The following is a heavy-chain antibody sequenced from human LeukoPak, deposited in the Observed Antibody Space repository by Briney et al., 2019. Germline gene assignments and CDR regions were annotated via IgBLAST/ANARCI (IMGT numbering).Heavy chain of an antibody. Sequence: ASVKVSCKASGYTFTSYYVHWVRQAPGQGLEWMGIINPSGGSTSYAQKFQGRVTMIRDTSTSTVYMELSSLRSEDTAVYYCARALTNWDYYFDYWGQGTLVTVSS. CDR2: INPSGGST. D-gene: IGHD7-27*01. V-gene: IGHV1-46*01. CDR3: ARALTNWDYYFDY. CDR1: GYTFTSYY. J-gene: IGHJ4*02.